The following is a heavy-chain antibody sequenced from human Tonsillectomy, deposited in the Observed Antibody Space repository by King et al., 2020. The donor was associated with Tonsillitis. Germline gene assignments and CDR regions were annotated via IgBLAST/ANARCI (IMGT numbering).Heavy chain of an antibody. V-gene: IGHV3-11*05. CDR2: ISSGGNYT. CDR3: AGDRVGATVYYYYMDV. D-gene: IGHD1-26*01. Sequence: VQLVESGGGLVKPGGSLRLSCAASGFTFSDSYMSWIRQAPGKGLEWVSDISSGGNYTSYADSVKGRFTISRDNAKNSLYLQMNSTRAEDTAVYYCAGDRVGATVYYYYMDVWGKGTTVTVSS. CDR1: GFTFSDSY. J-gene: IGHJ6*03.